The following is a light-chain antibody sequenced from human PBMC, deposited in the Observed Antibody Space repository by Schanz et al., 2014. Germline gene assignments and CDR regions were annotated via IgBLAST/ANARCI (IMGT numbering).Light chain of an antibody. Sequence: QSVLAQPPSASETPGQRISISCSGGRSNIGSNSVNWYQQLPGTAPKLLIYSNDRRPSGVPDRFSASKSGTSASLAITGLQAEDEADYYCQSYDSSLSGLNWVFGGGTKLTVL. CDR2: SND. CDR3: QSYDSSLSGLNWV. J-gene: IGLJ3*02. V-gene: IGLV1-44*01. CDR1: RSNIGSNS.